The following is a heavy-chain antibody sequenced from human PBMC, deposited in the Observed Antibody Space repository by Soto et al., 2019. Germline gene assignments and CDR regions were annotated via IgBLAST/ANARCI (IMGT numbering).Heavy chain of an antibody. V-gene: IGHV4-59*01. CDR1: GGSISSYY. J-gene: IGHJ6*02. CDR3: ARDHFSSSRYHYYGMDV. Sequence: SETLSLTCTVSGGSISSYYWSWIRQPPGKGLEWIGYIYYSGSTNYNPSLKSRVTISVDTSKNQFSLKLSSVTAADTAVYYCARDHFSSSRYHYYGMDVWGQGTTVTVSS. D-gene: IGHD6-13*01. CDR2: IYYSGST.